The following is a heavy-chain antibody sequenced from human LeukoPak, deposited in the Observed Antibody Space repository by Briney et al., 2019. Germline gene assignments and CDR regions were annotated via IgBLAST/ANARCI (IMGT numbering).Heavy chain of an antibody. CDR1: GFTFSSYA. J-gene: IGHJ4*02. D-gene: IGHD6-13*01. Sequence: GGSLRLSCATSGFTFSSYAMSWVRQAPGKGLGWVSAISGSGGSTYYADSVKGRFTISRDNSKNTLYLQMNSLRAEDTAVYYCAKVEEQQLAIDYWGQGTLVTVSS. CDR2: ISGSGGST. CDR3: AKVEEQQLAIDY. V-gene: IGHV3-23*01.